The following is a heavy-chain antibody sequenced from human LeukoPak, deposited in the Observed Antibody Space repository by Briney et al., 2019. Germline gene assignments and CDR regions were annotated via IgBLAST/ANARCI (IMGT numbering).Heavy chain of an antibody. V-gene: IGHV4-61*01. D-gene: IGHD3-3*01. CDR2: IYHGGNT. CDR3: ATERSEWPGRWFDP. J-gene: IGHJ5*02. Sequence: SETLSLTCAVPGASVSSDTYYWNWIRQPPGKGLEWIGYIYHGGNTNYNPSLEGRATISLDTSKNQFSLRLKSVTAADTAIFYCATERSEWPGRWFDPWGQGTLVTVSS. CDR1: GASVSSDTYY.